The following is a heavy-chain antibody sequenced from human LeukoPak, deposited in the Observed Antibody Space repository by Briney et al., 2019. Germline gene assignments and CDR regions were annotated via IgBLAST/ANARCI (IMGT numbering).Heavy chain of an antibody. CDR3: AIRDGTGEAEMTTSRGLLPYMDV. V-gene: IGHV1-69*13. D-gene: IGHD5-24*01. CDR1: GGTFSSYA. CDR2: IIPIFGTA. Sequence: ASVKVSCKASGGTFSSYAISWVRQAPGQGLEWMGGIIPIFGTANYAQKFQGRVTITADESTSTAYMELSSLRSEDTAVYYCAIRDGTGEAEMTTSRGLLPYMDVWGKGTTVTVSS. J-gene: IGHJ6*03.